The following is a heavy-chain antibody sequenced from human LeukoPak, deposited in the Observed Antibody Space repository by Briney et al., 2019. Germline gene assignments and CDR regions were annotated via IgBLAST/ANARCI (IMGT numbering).Heavy chain of an antibody. CDR3: ARAPMSYDSSGFGGAFDI. CDR1: GFTFSNYA. D-gene: IGHD3-22*01. V-gene: IGHV3-30-3*01. J-gene: IGHJ3*02. Sequence: GGSPRLSCAASGFTFSNYAMHWVRQAPGKGLEWVAVISYDGTNKYYADSVKGRFTISRDNSKNTMYLQMNSLRAEDTAMYYCARAPMSYDSSGFGGAFDIWGQGTMVTVSS. CDR2: ISYDGTNK.